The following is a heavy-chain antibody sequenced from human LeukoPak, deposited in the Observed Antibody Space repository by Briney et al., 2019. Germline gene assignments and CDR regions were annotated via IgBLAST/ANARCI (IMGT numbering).Heavy chain of an antibody. CDR1: GFAFNSYS. CDR2: ITTSSTYM. J-gene: IGHJ4*02. V-gene: IGHV3-21*01. Sequence: PWGSLRLSCAASGFAFNSYSMNWVRQAPGKGLEWVASITTSSTYMHYADSVKGRFTISRDNAKNSLYLQMNSLRADDTAVYFCARHRYYFDYWGQGTLVTVSS. CDR3: ARHRYYFDY.